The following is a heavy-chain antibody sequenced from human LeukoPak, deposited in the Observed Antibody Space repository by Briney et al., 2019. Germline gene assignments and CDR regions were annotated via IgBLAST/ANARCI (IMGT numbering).Heavy chain of an antibody. CDR1: GFTFSNAW. CDR3: AREVSEGFDF. Sequence: GGSLRLSCAASGFTFSNAWMNWIRQAPGKGLEWVSSFGTRSTSVYHAGSVKGRFAISRDNAKNSLYLQMNSLRAEDTALYYCAREVSEGFDFWGQGTLVTVSS. J-gene: IGHJ4*02. V-gene: IGHV3-21*01. CDR2: FGTRSTSV. D-gene: IGHD3-22*01.